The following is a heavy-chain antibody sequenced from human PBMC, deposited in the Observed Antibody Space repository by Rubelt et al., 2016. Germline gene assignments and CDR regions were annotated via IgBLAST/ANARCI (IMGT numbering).Heavy chain of an antibody. CDR3: ATARDYYGSGSPTPR. CDR2: ISYDGSKK. J-gene: IGHJ4*02. D-gene: IGHD3-10*01. Sequence: QVQLVESGGGVVQPGRSLRLSCVGSGFTFSTCAMHWVRQAPGRGLEWVALISYDGSKKYYADSVKGRFTISRDNSKNTLYLQMNSLRVEDTAVYYCATARDYYGSGSPTPRWGQGTLVTVSS. V-gene: IGHV3-30*04. CDR1: GFTFSTCA.